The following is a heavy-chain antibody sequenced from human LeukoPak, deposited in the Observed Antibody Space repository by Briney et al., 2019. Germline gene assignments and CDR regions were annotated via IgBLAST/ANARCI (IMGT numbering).Heavy chain of an antibody. CDR2: IYYSGTT. J-gene: IGHJ6*03. V-gene: IGHV4-59*01. CDR1: GGSINSYY. D-gene: IGHD5-18*01. CDR3: ARTTEGGYTYDYFYYYYMDV. Sequence: SETLSLTCTVSGGSINSYYWSWIRQPPGKGLEWIGYIYYSGTTNYNPSLKSRVTISVDTSKNQFSLKLSSVTAADTAVYYCARTTEGGYTYDYFYYYYMDVWGKGTPVTISS.